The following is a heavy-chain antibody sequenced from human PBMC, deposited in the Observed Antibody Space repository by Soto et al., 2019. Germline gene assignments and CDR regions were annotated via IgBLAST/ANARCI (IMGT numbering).Heavy chain of an antibody. CDR2: MSYDGTNK. V-gene: IGHV3-30-3*01. J-gene: IGHJ4*01. CDR1: GFMFSAYA. CDR3: ARDPSPYTSGWYGIDC. Sequence: QVQLVESGGGVVQPGASLRLSCTASGFMFSAYAMLWVRQAPGKGLEWVAAMSYDGTNKYYADSLKGRFTISRDNSKNALFLQMSSLTADDSAVYYCARDPSPYTSGWYGIDCWGLGTLVTVSS. D-gene: IGHD6-19*01.